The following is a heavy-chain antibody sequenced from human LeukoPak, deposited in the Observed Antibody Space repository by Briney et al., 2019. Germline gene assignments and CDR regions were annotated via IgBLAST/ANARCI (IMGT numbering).Heavy chain of an antibody. CDR1: GGSISSYY. J-gene: IGHJ6*02. V-gene: IGHV4-4*07. Sequence: PSETLSLTCTVSGGSISSYYWSWIRQPAGKGLEWIGRIYTSGSTNYNPSLKSRVTMSVDTSKNQFSLKLSSVTAADTAVYYCARSNTMVRGVISTGYYYYGVDVWGQGTTVTVSS. CDR3: ARSNTMVRGVISTGYYYYGVDV. D-gene: IGHD3-10*01. CDR2: IYTSGST.